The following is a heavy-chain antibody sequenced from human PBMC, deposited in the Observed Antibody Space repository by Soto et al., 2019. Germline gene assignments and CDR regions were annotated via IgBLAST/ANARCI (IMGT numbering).Heavy chain of an antibody. Sequence: PSETLSLTCTVSGGSISSYYWSWIRQPPGKGLEWIGYIHYTGITHYNPSLKSRVTISVDTSKNQFSLNLSSVTAADTAVYYCARGRSGSYYNFDYWGQGTPVTVS. V-gene: IGHV4-59*01. CDR2: IHYTGIT. D-gene: IGHD3-10*01. J-gene: IGHJ4*02. CDR3: ARGRSGSYYNFDY. CDR1: GGSISSYY.